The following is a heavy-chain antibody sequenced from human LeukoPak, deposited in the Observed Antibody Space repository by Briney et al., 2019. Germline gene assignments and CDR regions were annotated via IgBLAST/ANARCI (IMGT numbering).Heavy chain of an antibody. J-gene: IGHJ4*02. D-gene: IGHD5-12*01. CDR1: GGSISSSSYY. V-gene: IGHV4-39*01. CDR3: ARHVGYGQGGFDY. Sequence: PSETLSLTCTVSGGSISSSSYYWGWIRQPPGKGLEWIVSIYYSGSTYYNPSLKSRVTISVDTSKNQFSLKLSSVTAADTAVYYCARHVGYGQGGFDYWGQGTLVTVSS. CDR2: IYYSGST.